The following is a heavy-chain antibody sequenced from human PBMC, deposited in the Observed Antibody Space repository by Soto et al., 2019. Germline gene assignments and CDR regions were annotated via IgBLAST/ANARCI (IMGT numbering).Heavy chain of an antibody. J-gene: IGHJ6*02. Sequence: PXESLTLSCKGSGYLFRRYWIVLVRQMPGEGLEWMGAIYPGDADTRYSPAFQGQVTISADKSISTAYLQWNRLKASDTAMSFCARTKGYCSSISCYGMDDWGQGAAVTVSS. CDR3: ARTKGYCSSISCYGMDD. V-gene: IGHV5-51*01. CDR2: IYPGDADT. CDR1: GYLFRRYW. D-gene: IGHD2-2*01.